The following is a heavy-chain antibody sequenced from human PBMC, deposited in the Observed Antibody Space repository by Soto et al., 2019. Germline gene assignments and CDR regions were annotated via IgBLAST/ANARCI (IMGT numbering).Heavy chain of an antibody. CDR2: INHSGIT. D-gene: IGHD2-2*01. Sequence: QVQLQQWGAGLLKPSETLSLTCAVYGGSFCGYHWSWIRQSPGKGLEWIGEINHSGITNYNPSLKSRVTISLDTSKHQFSLKLNSVTAADTARYYCATGHCSSTSCAEYWGQGTLVTVSS. J-gene: IGHJ4*02. CDR1: GGSFCGYH. V-gene: IGHV4-34*01. CDR3: ATGHCSSTSCAEY.